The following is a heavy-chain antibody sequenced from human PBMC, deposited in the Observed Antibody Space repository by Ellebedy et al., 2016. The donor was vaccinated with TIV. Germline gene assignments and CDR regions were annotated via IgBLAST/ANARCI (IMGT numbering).Heavy chain of an antibody. V-gene: IGHV3-7*01. CDR3: AITNGGY. D-gene: IGHD2-8*01. J-gene: IGHJ4*02. CDR2: INPIGNEK. CDR1: GFTFSQFA. Sequence: GESLKISCATSGFTFSQFAVHWVRQALGKGLEWAADINPIGNEKYYVDSVKGRFTISRDNAKNSLYLLMNSLRAEDTAIYYCAITNGGYWGQGTLVTVSS.